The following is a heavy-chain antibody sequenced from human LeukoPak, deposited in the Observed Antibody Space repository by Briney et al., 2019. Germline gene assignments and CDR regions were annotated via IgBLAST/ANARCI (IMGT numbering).Heavy chain of an antibody. CDR2: ISGGGSTM. J-gene: IGHJ4*02. CDR3: ARDPAGVDY. V-gene: IGHV3-48*03. CDR1: GFTFSNYE. Sequence: AGGSLRLSCAASGFTFSNYEMSWVRQVPGKGLEWVSYISGGGSTMYYADSVKGRFTISRDNAKNSLFLQMNSLRAEDTAVYYCARDPAGVDYWGQGTLVTVSS. D-gene: IGHD3-10*01.